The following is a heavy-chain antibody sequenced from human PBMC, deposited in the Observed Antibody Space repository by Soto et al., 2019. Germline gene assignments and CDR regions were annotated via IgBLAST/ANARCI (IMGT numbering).Heavy chain of an antibody. CDR2: INGDGTDT. V-gene: IGHV3-74*03. Sequence: XGSLRLSCAASGFTFSMYLMHWVRQAPGKGLLWVSRINGDGTDTTYADSVKGRFTISRDNAKNTVYLQMNGLRAEDTAVYYCAREVGRGSGSYYLDYWGQETLVTVSS. CDR3: AREVGRGSGSYYLDY. CDR1: GFTFSMYL. J-gene: IGHJ4*02. D-gene: IGHD3-16*01.